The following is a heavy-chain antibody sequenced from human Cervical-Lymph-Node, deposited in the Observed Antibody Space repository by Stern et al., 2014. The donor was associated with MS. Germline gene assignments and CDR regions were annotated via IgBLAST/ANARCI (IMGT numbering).Heavy chain of an antibody. Sequence: QVQLVQSGAEVKKPGASVKVSCKASGYTFTSNDINWVRQATGQGLEWMGWMNPNSVNTGYAQKFQGRVTMTRNTSISTAYMELSRLRSEDTAVYYCARTDDYYYTMDVWGQGTTVTVSS. CDR1: GYTFTSND. CDR3: ARTDDYYYTMDV. J-gene: IGHJ6*02. V-gene: IGHV1-8*02. CDR2: MNPNSVNT.